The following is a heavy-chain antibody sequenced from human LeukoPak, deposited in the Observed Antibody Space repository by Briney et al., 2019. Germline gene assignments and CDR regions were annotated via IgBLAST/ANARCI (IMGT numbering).Heavy chain of an antibody. CDR1: GYTFTRYD. CDR3: ARDSSEDGSGRS. Sequence: ASVKVSCKASGYTFTRYDINWVRQATGQGLECMGWMNPNSGNTGYAQKFQGRVTMTRNTSISTAYMELSSLRSEDTAVYYCARDSSEDGSGRSWGQGTLVTVCS. D-gene: IGHD3-10*01. CDR2: MNPNSGNT. J-gene: IGHJ5*02. V-gene: IGHV1-8*01.